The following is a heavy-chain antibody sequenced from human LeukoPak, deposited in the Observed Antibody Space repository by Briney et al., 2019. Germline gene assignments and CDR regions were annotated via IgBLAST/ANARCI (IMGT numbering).Heavy chain of an antibody. CDR3: TNGDCRGGRCSSGAY. D-gene: IGHD2-15*01. V-gene: IGHV3-30*02. CDR2: TRDDGSKN. Sequence: GGSLRLSCAASGFTFRSYGMHWVRQAPGKGLEWVAYTRDDGSKNWYGDSVKGRFTISRDNPKNTLYLQMKSLRGEDTAVYYCTNGDCRGGRCSSGAYWGQGTLVTVPS. J-gene: IGHJ4*02. CDR1: GFTFRSYG.